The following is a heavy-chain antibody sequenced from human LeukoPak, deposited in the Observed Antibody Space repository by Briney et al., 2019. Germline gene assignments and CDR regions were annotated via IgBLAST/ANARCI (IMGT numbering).Heavy chain of an antibody. CDR3: ARTTGHYLFDQ. V-gene: IGHV4-4*07. CDR2: IYDSGRT. Sequence: SEPLSLTCTVSRGSISNWYWSWIRQPAGKGLEWIGRIYDSGRTEYNPSLRSRVIMSVDTSKNEFSLKLSSVTAADTAVYYCARTTGHYLFDQWGQGTLVIVS. J-gene: IGHJ4*02. CDR1: RGSISNWY. D-gene: IGHD3-3*01.